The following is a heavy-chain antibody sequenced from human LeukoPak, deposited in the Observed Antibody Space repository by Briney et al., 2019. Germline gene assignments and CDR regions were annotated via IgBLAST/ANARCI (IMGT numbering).Heavy chain of an antibody. CDR2: ISAYNGNT. CDR3: ARDQWIAAAGTNYYYYYMDV. V-gene: IGHV1-18*01. D-gene: IGHD6-13*01. CDR1: GYTFTSYG. Sequence: GASVKVSCKASGYTFTSYGISWVRQAPGQGLEWMGWISAYNGNTNYAQKLQGRVTMTTDTSTSTAYMELRSLRSDDTAVYYCARDQWIAAAGTNYYYYYMDVWGKGTTVTISS. J-gene: IGHJ6*03.